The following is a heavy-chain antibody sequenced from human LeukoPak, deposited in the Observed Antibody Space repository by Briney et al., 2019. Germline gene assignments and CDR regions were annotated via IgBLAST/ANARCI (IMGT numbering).Heavy chain of an antibody. CDR1: GFTFSSHG. V-gene: IGHV3-23*01. J-gene: IGHJ4*02. CDR2: ISGSGDTT. D-gene: IGHD3-9*01. Sequence: GGSLRLSCAASGFTFSSHGMNWVRQAPGKGLEWVSGISGSGDTTYYADSVKGRFTISRDNSKNTLYLQMNSLRAEDTAVYYCARSTYYDILTGYYSGYFDYWGQGTLVTVSS. CDR3: ARSTYYDILTGYYSGYFDY.